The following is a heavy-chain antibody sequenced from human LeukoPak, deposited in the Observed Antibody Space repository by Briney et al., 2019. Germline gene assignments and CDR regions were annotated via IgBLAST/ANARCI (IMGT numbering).Heavy chain of an antibody. CDR1: GGSFSGYY. D-gene: IGHD2-2*01. CDR2: INHSGST. CDR3: ARDLGYCSSTSCEGYFDY. V-gene: IGHV4-34*01. Sequence: SETLSLTCAVYGGSFSGYYWSWIRQPPGKGLEWIGEINHSGSTNYNPSLKSRVTISVDRSKNQFSLKLSSVTAADTAVYYCARDLGYCSSTSCEGYFDYWGQGTLVTVSS. J-gene: IGHJ4*02.